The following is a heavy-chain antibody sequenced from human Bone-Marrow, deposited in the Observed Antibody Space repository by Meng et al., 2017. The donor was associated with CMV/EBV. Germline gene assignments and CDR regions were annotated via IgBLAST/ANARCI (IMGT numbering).Heavy chain of an antibody. V-gene: IGHV1-2*02. D-gene: IGHD6-13*01. CDR3: ARNGGRTSSWYTPGGWFDP. J-gene: IGHJ5*02. Sequence: ASAKVSCKASGYTFTGYYMHWVRQAPGQGLEWMGWINPNSGGTNYAPKFQGRVTMIRDTSISTAYMELNRLRSDDTAVYYCARNGGRTSSWYTPGGWFDPWGQGTLVTVSS. CDR2: INPNSGGT. CDR1: GYTFTGYY.